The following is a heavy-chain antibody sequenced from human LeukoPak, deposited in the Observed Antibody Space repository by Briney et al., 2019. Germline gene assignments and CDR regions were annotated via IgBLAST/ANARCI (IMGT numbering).Heavy chain of an antibody. CDR3: QGGRF. J-gene: IGHJ4*02. D-gene: IGHD1-26*01. CDR1: GFTFSNAW. V-gene: IGHV3-15*01. CDR2: IRTETDGGTT. Sequence: PGGSLRLSCTASGFTFSNAWMSWVRQAPGKGLDWVGRIRTETDGGTTDYAAPVKGRFTISRDDSKNTLSLQMNSLKSEDTAVYYCQGGRFWGQGTLVTVSS.